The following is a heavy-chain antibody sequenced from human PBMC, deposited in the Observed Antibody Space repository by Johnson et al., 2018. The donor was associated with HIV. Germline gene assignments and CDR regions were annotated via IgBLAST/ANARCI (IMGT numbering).Heavy chain of an antibody. Sequence: EVQLMESGGGLVQPGGSLRLSCAASGFTVSSNYMSWVRQGPGKGLEWVSVINSGGSTYYTDSVRGRFTISRDNSKNTLYLQMNSLRAEDTAVYYCARACRDGYTCDAFDIWGQGTIVTVSS. CDR2: INSGGST. V-gene: IGHV3-66*01. CDR3: ARACRDGYTCDAFDI. CDR1: GFTVSSNY. J-gene: IGHJ3*02. D-gene: IGHD5-24*01.